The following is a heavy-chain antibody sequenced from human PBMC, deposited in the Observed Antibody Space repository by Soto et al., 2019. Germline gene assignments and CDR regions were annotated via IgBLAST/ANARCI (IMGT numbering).Heavy chain of an antibody. D-gene: IGHD2-8*01. CDR1: GFTISNIW. CDR2: IKRDGSTT. CDR3: ASGLIMGTNF. Sequence: EVQVLESGGDLVQPGGSLRLSSAVSGFTISNIWMHWVRQAPGKGLVSVSRIKRDGSTTDYADSVKGRFTVSRDNVKNTLYLQMSSLRAEDTAVYYCASGLIMGTNFWGPGTLVTVSS. V-gene: IGHV3-74*01. J-gene: IGHJ4*02.